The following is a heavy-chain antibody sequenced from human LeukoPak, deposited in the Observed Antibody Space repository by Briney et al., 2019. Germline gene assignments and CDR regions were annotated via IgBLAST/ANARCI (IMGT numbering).Heavy chain of an antibody. CDR3: ARKNKDSSTSSYFDY. Sequence: GGSLRLSCSASAFTLSNYWMTWVRQAPGKVLEWVANIKQDGSDKDYADSVKGRFTISRDNAKNSLYLQMNSLRAEDTAVYYCARKNKDSSTSSYFDYWGRGTLVTVSS. V-gene: IGHV3-7*05. CDR2: IKQDGSDK. CDR1: AFTLSNYW. D-gene: IGHD6-19*01. J-gene: IGHJ4*02.